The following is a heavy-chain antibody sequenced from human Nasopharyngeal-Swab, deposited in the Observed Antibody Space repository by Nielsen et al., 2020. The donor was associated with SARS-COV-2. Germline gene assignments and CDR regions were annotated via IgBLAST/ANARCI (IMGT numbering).Heavy chain of an antibody. CDR1: GFPLRTYV. Sequence: GGSLRLSCTASGFPLRTYVMYWVRQAPGMGLEWVASISYDGNYKSYADSVKGRFTISRDDSENTLYLQMNSLKTEDTAVYYCAAGSDYWGQGTLVTVSS. CDR3: AAGSDY. J-gene: IGHJ4*02. V-gene: IGHV3-30-3*01. CDR2: ISYDGNYK. D-gene: IGHD2-15*01.